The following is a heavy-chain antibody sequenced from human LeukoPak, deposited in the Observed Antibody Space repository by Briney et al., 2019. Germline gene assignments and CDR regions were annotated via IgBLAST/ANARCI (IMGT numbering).Heavy chain of an antibody. D-gene: IGHD6-6*01. J-gene: IGHJ4*02. Sequence: SVTLSLTCTVSGGSISSGGYYWSWIRQPPGKGLEWIGYIYQSGSTYYTPSLESRVTISVDRSKNQFSLRLSSVTAADTAVYYCAREPEYSSSSALDYWGQGTLVTVSS. CDR1: GGSISSGGYY. CDR2: IYQSGST. V-gene: IGHV4-30-2*01. CDR3: AREPEYSSSSALDY.